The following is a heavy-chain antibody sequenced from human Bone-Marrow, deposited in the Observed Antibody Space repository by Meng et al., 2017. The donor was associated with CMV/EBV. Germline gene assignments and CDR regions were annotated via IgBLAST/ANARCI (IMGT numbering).Heavy chain of an antibody. CDR1: GFTFSNYA. D-gene: IGHD4-17*01. J-gene: IGHJ4*02. V-gene: IGHV3-48*03. CDR2: ISSSGNTI. CDR3: ARDGYGDFGY. Sequence: GESLKISCAASGFTFSNYAVNWVRQAPGKGLEWVSYISSSGNTIYYADSVKGRFTISRDNAKNSLYLQMNSLRAEDTAIYYCARDGYGDFGYWGQGTRVTVSS.